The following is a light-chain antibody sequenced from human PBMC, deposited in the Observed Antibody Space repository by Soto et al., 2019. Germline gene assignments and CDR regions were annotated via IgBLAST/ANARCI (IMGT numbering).Light chain of an antibody. J-gene: IGKJ2*01. Sequence: DIQLTQSPSFLSASVGDRVTITCRASQDISSYVAWYQQRPGTAPELLIYAASTLQSGVPSRFSGSGSGTEFTLTISSLQPEDFATYYCQQLNSYPQTFGQGTKLEIK. CDR2: AAS. CDR3: QQLNSYPQT. V-gene: IGKV1-9*01. CDR1: QDISSY.